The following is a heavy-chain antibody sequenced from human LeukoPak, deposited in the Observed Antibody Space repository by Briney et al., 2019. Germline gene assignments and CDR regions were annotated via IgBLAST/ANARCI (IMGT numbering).Heavy chain of an antibody. V-gene: IGHV4-34*01. CDR1: GGSFSGYY. J-gene: IGHJ4*02. CDR3: ARGRAAAGTSPSDY. Sequence: TPSETLSLTCAVYGGSFSGYYWSWIRQPPGKGLEWIGEINHSGSTNYNPSLKGRVTISVDTSKNQFSLKLSSVTAADTAVYYCARGRAAAGTSPSDYWGQGTLVTVSS. D-gene: IGHD6-13*01. CDR2: INHSGST.